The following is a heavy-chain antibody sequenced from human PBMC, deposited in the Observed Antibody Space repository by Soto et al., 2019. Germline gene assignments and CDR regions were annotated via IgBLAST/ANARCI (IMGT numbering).Heavy chain of an antibody. J-gene: IGHJ6*03. CDR1: GYTFTGYY. V-gene: IGHV1-2*04. CDR2: INPNSGGT. D-gene: IGHD3-16*01. Sequence: ASVKVSCKASGYTFTGYYMHWVRQAPGQGLEWMGWINPNSGGTNYAQKFQGWVTMTRDTSISTAYMELSRLRSDDTAVYYCARDDPGGSNYCYCDMECWQKVNTVIVSS. CDR3: ARDDPGGSNYCYCDMEC.